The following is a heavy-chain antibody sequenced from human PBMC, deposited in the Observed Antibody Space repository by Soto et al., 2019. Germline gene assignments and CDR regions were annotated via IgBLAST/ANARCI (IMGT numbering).Heavy chain of an antibody. D-gene: IGHD6-19*01. CDR1: GGTFSSYT. CDR2: IIPILGIA. V-gene: IGHV1-69*02. J-gene: IGHJ5*02. Sequence: QVQLVQSGAEVKKPGSSVKVSCKASGGTFSSYTISWVRQAPGQGLEWMGRIIPILGIANYAQKFQGRVTITADKSTSTAYLELSSLGSEDTAVYFCARGGGIGWHGGDWFDPWGQGTLVTVSS. CDR3: ARGGGIGWHGGDWFDP.